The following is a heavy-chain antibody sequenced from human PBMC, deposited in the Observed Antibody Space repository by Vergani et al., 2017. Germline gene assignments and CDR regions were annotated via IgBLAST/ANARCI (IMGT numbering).Heavy chain of an antibody. V-gene: IGHV4-34*02. CDR1: GESFSSFY. Sequence: QVQLQQWGAGVVKPSGTLSLTCAVFGESFSSFYWSWIRQPPGKGLEWIGEINNDGHTNYNPSLESRVTVSRDTAKNQFSLNLMSVTAADTAMSYCASDTHSGQRADRWGQGILVTVTS. CDR3: ASDTHSGQRADR. J-gene: IGHJ5*02. CDR2: INNDGHT. D-gene: IGHD6-19*01.